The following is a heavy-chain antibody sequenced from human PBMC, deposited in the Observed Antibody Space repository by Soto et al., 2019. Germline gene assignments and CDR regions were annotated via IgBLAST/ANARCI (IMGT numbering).Heavy chain of an antibody. Sequence: QVQLVESGGGVVQPGRSLRLSCAVSGFTFSSYGMHWDRQAPDKGLEWVAVISYDGSNKYYEDFVKGRFIISRDNSETPLYLQRNSLRTEDPGVYFCAKDMVTYSNTEAPLDAMDVWGQGTTVTVSS. J-gene: IGHJ6*02. D-gene: IGHD4-4*01. CDR1: GFTFSSYG. V-gene: IGHV3-30*18. CDR2: ISYDGSNK. CDR3: AKDMVTYSNTEAPLDAMDV.